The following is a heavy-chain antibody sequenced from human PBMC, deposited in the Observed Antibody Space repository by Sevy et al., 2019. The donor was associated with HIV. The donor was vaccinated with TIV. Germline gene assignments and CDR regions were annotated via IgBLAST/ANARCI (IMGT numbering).Heavy chain of an antibody. CDR2: ISSSGSTI. J-gene: IGHJ4*02. CDR3: ARDGRGGSGPSGFDY. D-gene: IGHD6-19*01. CDR1: GFTFSSYE. V-gene: IGHV3-48*03. Sequence: GGCLRLSCAASGFTFSSYEMNWVRQAPGKGLEWVSYISSSGSTIYYADSVKGRFTISRDNAKNSLYLQMNSLRAEDTAVYYCARDGRGGSGPSGFDYWGQGTLVTVSS.